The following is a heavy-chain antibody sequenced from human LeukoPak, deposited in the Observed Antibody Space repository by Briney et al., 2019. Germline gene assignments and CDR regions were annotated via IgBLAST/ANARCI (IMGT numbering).Heavy chain of an antibody. Sequence: ASVKVSCKASGYTFTGYYMHWVRQAPGQGLEWMGWINPNSGGTNYAQKFQGRVTMTRDTSISTAYMELSRLRSDDTAVYYCARDPPTYDFWSGSGWFDPWGQGTLVTVSS. D-gene: IGHD3-3*01. V-gene: IGHV1-2*02. J-gene: IGHJ5*02. CDR1: GYTFTGYY. CDR3: ARDPPTYDFWSGSGWFDP. CDR2: INPNSGGT.